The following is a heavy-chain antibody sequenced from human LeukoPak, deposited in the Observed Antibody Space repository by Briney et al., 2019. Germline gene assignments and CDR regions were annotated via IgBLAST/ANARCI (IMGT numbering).Heavy chain of an antibody. CDR3: ARAVAVTGNNYYYGMDV. J-gene: IGHJ6*02. CDR1: GGSISSGGYF. Sequence: SETLSLTCTVSGGSISSGGYFWSWIRQHPGKGLEWIGYIYYSGSTNYNPSLKSRVTISVDTSKNQVSLKLSSVTAADTAVYYCARAVAVTGNNYYYGMDVWGQGTTVTVSS. D-gene: IGHD6-19*01. CDR2: IYYSGST. V-gene: IGHV4-61*08.